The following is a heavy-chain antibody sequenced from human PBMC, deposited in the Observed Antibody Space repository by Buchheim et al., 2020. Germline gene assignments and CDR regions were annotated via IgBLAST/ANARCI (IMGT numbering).Heavy chain of an antibody. D-gene: IGHD5-24*01. V-gene: IGHV3-48*03. CDR1: GFTFSSYE. CDR2: ISSSGSTI. J-gene: IGHJ6*02. Sequence: EVQLVESGGGLVQPGGSLRLSCAASGFTFSSYEMNWVRQAPGKGLEWVSYISSSGSTIYYADSVKGRFTISRDNAKNSLYLQMNSLRAEDTAVYYCAGSGTMATLFGRLYYYYGMDVWGQGTT. CDR3: AGSGTMATLFGRLYYYYGMDV.